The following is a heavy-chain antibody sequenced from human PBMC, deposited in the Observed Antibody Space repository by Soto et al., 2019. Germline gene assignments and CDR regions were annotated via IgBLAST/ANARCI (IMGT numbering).Heavy chain of an antibody. Sequence: SETLSLTCTVSGVSVSSNSYSWGWIRQPPGKGLEWIGSIYYSGSTYYNPSLKSRVTISVDTSKNQFSLKLSSVTAADTAVYYCARSLTTVVTMDVWGQGTTVTVSS. CDR3: ARSLTTVVTMDV. CDR1: GVSVSSNSYS. D-gene: IGHD4-17*01. V-gene: IGHV4-39*01. J-gene: IGHJ6*02. CDR2: IYYSGST.